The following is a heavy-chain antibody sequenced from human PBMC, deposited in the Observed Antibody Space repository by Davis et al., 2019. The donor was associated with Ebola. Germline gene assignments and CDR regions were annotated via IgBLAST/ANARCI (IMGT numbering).Heavy chain of an antibody. D-gene: IGHD6-19*01. CDR3: ARFTDSSGWSLGY. J-gene: IGHJ4*02. CDR2: IYPGDSDI. V-gene: IGHV5-51*01. Sequence: GESLKISCKGSGYRFTNYWIGWVRQMPGKGLEWLGIIYPGDSDIRYSPSFQGQVTISADKSIKTAFLQWSSLKASDTAMYYCARFTDSSGWSLGYWGQGTLVTVSS. CDR1: GYRFTNYW.